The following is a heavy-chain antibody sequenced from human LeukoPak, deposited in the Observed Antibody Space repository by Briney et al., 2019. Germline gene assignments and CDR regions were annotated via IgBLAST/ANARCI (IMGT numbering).Heavy chain of an antibody. CDR2: IKQDGSEN. D-gene: IGHD3-22*01. CDR1: GFTFSNAW. Sequence: AGSLRLSCAASGFTFSNAWMSWDRQAPGKGLEREANIKQDGSENYYVDSVKGRFTISRDNAKNPLYLQMNSLRVEDTAVYYCARNRNYYDSSGYYYYYRGLDVWGQGTTVTVSS. V-gene: IGHV3-7*01. J-gene: IGHJ6*02. CDR3: ARNRNYYDSSGYYYYYRGLDV.